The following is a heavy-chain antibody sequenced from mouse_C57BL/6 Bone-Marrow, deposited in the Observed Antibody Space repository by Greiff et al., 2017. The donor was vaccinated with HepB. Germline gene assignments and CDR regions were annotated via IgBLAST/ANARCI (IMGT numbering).Heavy chain of an antibody. CDR2: IYPGNSDT. CDR3: TEFYYGSSSFAY. D-gene: IGHD1-1*01. CDR1: GYTFTSYW. V-gene: IGHV1-5*01. J-gene: IGHJ3*01. Sequence: EVHLVESGTVLARPGASVKMSCKTSGYTFTSYWMHWVKQRPGQGLEWIGAIYPGNSDTSYNQKFKGKAKLTAVTSASTAYMELSSLTNEDSAVYYCTEFYYGSSSFAYWGQGTLVTVSA.